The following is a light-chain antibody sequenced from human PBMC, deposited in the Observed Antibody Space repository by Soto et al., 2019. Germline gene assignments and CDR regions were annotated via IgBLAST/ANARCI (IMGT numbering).Light chain of an antibody. CDR1: SSDIGGYNY. V-gene: IGLV2-14*01. Sequence: QSALTQPASVSGSPGQSITISCTGTSSDIGGYNYVSWYQQHPGKAPKLMIYEVVNRPSGLSYRFSGSKSGNTASLTISGLQAEDEADYYCSSYTSSSTVVFGGGTKPTVL. CDR2: EVV. J-gene: IGLJ2*01. CDR3: SSYTSSSTVV.